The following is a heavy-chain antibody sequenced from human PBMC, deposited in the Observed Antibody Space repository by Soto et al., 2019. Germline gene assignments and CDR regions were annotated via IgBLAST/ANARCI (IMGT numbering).Heavy chain of an antibody. CDR1: GYTFTSYA. D-gene: IGHD3-16*01. Sequence: ASVKVACKASGYTFTSYAMHWVRQAPGQRLEWMGWINAGNGNTKYSQKFQGRVTITRDTSASTAYMELSSLRSEDTAVYYCASQPTWGVYYYMDVWGKGTTVTVSS. CDR2: INAGNGNT. J-gene: IGHJ6*03. V-gene: IGHV1-3*01. CDR3: ASQPTWGVYYYMDV.